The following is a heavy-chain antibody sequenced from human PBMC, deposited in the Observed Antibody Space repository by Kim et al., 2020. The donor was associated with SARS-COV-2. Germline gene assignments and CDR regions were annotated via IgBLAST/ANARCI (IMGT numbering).Heavy chain of an antibody. J-gene: IGHJ4*02. CDR2: SAE. Sequence: SAEFYVDSVKCRFTISRDNAKNSLYLQMNILRAEDTAVYYCATSAASPGNDWGQGTLVTVSS. CDR3: ATSAASPGND. D-gene: IGHD6-13*01. V-gene: IGHV3-7*01.